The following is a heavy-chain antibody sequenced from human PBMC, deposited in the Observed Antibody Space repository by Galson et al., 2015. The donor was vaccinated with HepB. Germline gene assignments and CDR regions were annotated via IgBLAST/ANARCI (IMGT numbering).Heavy chain of an antibody. V-gene: IGHV3-48*02. D-gene: IGHD3-22*01. CDR1: GFTFSSYS. CDR2: ISSSSSTI. Sequence: SLRLSCAASGFTFSSYSMNWVRQAPGKGLEWVSYISSSSSTIYYADSVKGRFTISRDNAKNSLYLQMNSLRDEDTAVYYCARDLSLYYYDSSGVDYWGQGTLVTVSS. J-gene: IGHJ4*02. CDR3: ARDLSLYYYDSSGVDY.